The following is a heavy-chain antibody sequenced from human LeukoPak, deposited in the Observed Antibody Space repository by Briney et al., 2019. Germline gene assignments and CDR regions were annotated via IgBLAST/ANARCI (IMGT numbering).Heavy chain of an antibody. CDR3: VRTLPAYVYGMDV. D-gene: IGHD3-16*01. CDR1: GFTFSSYA. Sequence: GGSLRLSCAASGFTFSSYAMSWVRQAPGKGLEWVALIWFDGSNKNYADSVKGRFSISRDNSKNTLFLQMNSLRAEDTAVYFCVRTLPAYVYGMDVWGQGTTVTVSS. CDR2: IWFDGSNK. J-gene: IGHJ6*02. V-gene: IGHV3-33*08.